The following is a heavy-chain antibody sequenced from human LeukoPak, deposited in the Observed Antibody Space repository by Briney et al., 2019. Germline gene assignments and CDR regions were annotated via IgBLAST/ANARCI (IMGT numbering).Heavy chain of an antibody. CDR1: GYTFTGYY. D-gene: IGHD2-2*01. Sequence: ASVKVSCKASGYTFTGYYMHWVRQAPGQGLEWMGWINPNSGGTNYAQKFQGRVTMTRDTSISTAHMELSRLRSDDTAVYYCAIFDIVVVPPKTAQGAFDIWGQGTMVTVSS. J-gene: IGHJ3*02. V-gene: IGHV1-2*02. CDR2: INPNSGGT. CDR3: AIFDIVVVPPKTAQGAFDI.